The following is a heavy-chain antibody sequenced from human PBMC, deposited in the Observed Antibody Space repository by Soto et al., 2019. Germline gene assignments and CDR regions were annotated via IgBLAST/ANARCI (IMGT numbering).Heavy chain of an antibody. D-gene: IGHD5-18*01. Sequence: LSLPCADYGGSLSSYHWSWIRQTPGKGLEWIGEINHLTTTNYNPSLKSRVIISLDTPKNQFSLKLSSVTAADTAVYYCARGYDTALAPIFWGQGILVTVSS. CDR3: ARGYDTALAPIF. CDR2: INHLTTT. J-gene: IGHJ4*02. CDR1: GGSLSSYH. V-gene: IGHV4-34*01.